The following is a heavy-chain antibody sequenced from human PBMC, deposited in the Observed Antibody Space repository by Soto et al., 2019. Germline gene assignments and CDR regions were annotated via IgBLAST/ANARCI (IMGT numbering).Heavy chain of an antibody. CDR1: GGSISSGGYY. CDR3: ARDRRTNVADYYYYYMDV. J-gene: IGHJ6*03. V-gene: IGHV4-31*03. CDR2: IYYSGST. Sequence: QVQLQESGPGLVKPSQTLSLTCTVSGGSISSGGYYWSWIRQHPGKGLEWIGYIYYSGSTYYNPCLKSRVTISVETSKNQFSLKLSSVTAADTAVYYCARDRRTNVADYYYYYMDVWGKGTTVTVSS. D-gene: IGHD1-1*01.